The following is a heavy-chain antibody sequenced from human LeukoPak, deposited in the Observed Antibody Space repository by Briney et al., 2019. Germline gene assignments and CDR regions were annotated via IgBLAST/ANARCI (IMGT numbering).Heavy chain of an antibody. V-gene: IGHV5-51*01. Sequence: GESLKISFKDSGYSFTSYWIGWVRQMPGKGLEWMGIIYPGGSDTRYSPSFQGQVTISADKSINTAYLQWSSLKASDTAIYYCARRGEAMDPFDYWGQGTLVTVSS. CDR3: ARRGEAMDPFDY. J-gene: IGHJ4*02. D-gene: IGHD5-18*01. CDR1: GYSFTSYW. CDR2: IYPGGSDT.